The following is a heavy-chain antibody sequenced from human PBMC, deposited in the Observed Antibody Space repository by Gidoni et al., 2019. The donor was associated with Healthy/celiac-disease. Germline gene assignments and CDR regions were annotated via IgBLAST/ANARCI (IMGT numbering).Heavy chain of an antibody. D-gene: IGHD2-15*01. V-gene: IGHV1-46*01. CDR2: INPSGGST. Sequence: QVQLVQSGAEVKKPGASVKVSCKASGYTFTSYYMHWVRQAPGQGLEWMGIINPSGGSTSYAQKFQGRVTMTRDTSTSTVYMELSSLRSEDTAVYYCARDRQYCSGGSCYSAGPWWYFDLWGRG. CDR3: ARDRQYCSGGSCYSAGPWWYFDL. CDR1: GYTFTSYY. J-gene: IGHJ2*01.